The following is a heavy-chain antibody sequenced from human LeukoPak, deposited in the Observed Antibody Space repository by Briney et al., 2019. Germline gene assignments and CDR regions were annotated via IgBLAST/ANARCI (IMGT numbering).Heavy chain of an antibody. D-gene: IGHD3-22*01. CDR3: ARDPPHYDSSGFDY. J-gene: IGHJ4*02. V-gene: IGHV3-33*01. Sequence: PGGSLRLSCAASGFTFSSYGMHWVRQAPGKGLEWVAVIWCDGSNKYYADSVKGRFTISRDNSKNTLYLQMNSLRAEDTAVYYCARDPPHYDSSGFDYWGQGTLVTVSS. CDR1: GFTFSSYG. CDR2: IWCDGSNK.